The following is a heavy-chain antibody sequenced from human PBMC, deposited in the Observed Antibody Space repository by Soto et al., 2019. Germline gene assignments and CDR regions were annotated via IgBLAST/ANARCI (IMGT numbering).Heavy chain of an antibody. V-gene: IGHV4-31*03. CDR1: GGSISSGGYY. CDR3: ARLRYFDWLIPSYYFDY. CDR2: IYYSGST. D-gene: IGHD3-9*01. Sequence: QVQLQESGPGLVKPSQTLSLTCTVSGGSISSGGYYWSWIRQHPGKGLEWIGYIYYSGSTYYNPSPKSRVTISVDTSKNQFPLKLSSVTAADTAVYYCARLRYFDWLIPSYYFDYWGQGTLVTVSS. J-gene: IGHJ4*02.